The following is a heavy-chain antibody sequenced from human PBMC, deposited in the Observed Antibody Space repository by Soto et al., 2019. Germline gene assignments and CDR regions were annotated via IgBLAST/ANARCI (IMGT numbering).Heavy chain of an antibody. Sequence: QVQLVQSGAEVKKPGSSVKVSCKASGGTFNRYAISWLRQAPDQGPEGWGGITPMFGIGNYAQKFQGRVTITADESTTTVHMELRRLTCEDTAVYYCAQTLGSAVAGPGRFDLWGRGTRVIVSS. CDR3: AQTLGSAVAGPGRFDL. CDR1: GGTFNRYA. CDR2: ITPMFGIG. D-gene: IGHD6-19*01. V-gene: IGHV1-69*12. J-gene: IGHJ2*01.